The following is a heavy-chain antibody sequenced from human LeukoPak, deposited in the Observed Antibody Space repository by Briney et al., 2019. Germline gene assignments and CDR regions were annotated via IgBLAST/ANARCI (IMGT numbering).Heavy chain of an antibody. V-gene: IGHV4-34*01. J-gene: IGHJ4*02. CDR1: GGSFSGYY. D-gene: IGHD3-10*02. CDR3: ARCVEIVGGAIIAAGFDD. CDR2: INHSVST. Sequence: SETLSLTCAVYGGSFSGYYWSWLPEPPGKGLEWIGEINHSVSTNYNTFLRGRVTISVATSKNQFSLKLSSVTAADTAVYYCARCVEIVGGAIIAAGFDDWGQGTLVS.